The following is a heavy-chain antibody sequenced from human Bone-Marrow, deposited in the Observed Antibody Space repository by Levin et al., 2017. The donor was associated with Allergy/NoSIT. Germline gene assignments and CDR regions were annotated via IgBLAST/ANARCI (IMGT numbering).Heavy chain of an antibody. Sequence: GESLKISCAASGFTFSNAWMSWVRQAPGKGLEWVGRIKSKTDGGTTDYAAPVKGRFTISRDDSKNTLYLQMNSLKTEDTAVYYCTTVGWGLYDSSMRDVFYWGQGTLVTVSS. V-gene: IGHV3-15*01. CDR2: IKSKTDGGTT. CDR1: GFTFSNAW. CDR3: TTVGWGLYDSSMRDVFY. D-gene: IGHD3-22*01. J-gene: IGHJ4*02.